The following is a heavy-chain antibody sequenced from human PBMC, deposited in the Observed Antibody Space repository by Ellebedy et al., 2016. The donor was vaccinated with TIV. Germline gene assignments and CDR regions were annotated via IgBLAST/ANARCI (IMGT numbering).Heavy chain of an antibody. V-gene: IGHV4-4*09. J-gene: IGHJ4*02. Sequence: PSETLSLTCTVSGGSISTYYWSWIRQPPGKGLEWIGYIYDSGSTNYNPSLKSRVPISVDTSKNQFSLGLSSGTAADTAVYYGARFPMVGGEGWGYYFDYWGQGTLVTVSS. CDR1: GGSISTYY. CDR2: IYDSGST. D-gene: IGHD3-10*01. CDR3: ARFPMVGGEGWGYYFDY.